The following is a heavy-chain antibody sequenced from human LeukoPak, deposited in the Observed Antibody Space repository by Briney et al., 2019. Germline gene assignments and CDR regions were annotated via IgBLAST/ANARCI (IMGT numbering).Heavy chain of an antibody. CDR3: ASGRWLQLPLV. CDR1: GYTFTSYY. V-gene: IGHV1-46*01. D-gene: IGHD5-24*01. CDR2: INPGGGST. J-gene: IGHJ4*02. Sequence: ASVKVSCKASGYTFTSYYMHWVRQAPGQGLEWMGIINPGGGSTSYAQKFQGRVTMTRDTSTSTVYMELSSLRSEDTAVYYCASGRWLQLPLVWGQGTLVTVSS.